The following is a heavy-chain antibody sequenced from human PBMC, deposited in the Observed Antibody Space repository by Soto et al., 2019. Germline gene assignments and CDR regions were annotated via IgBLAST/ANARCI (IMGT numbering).Heavy chain of an antibody. V-gene: IGHV3-21*01. D-gene: IGHD6-6*01. J-gene: IGHJ4*02. CDR2: ISAGSSNI. CDR1: GFTFRTYY. Sequence: GGSLRLSCAASGFTFRTYYMIWVRQAPGKGLEWVSSISAGSSNIYYAPSVKGRFTISRDNAKNSLYLQINSLRAEDTAVYYCARQYPSSSRHFDHWGQGTLVTVSS. CDR3: ARQYPSSSRHFDH.